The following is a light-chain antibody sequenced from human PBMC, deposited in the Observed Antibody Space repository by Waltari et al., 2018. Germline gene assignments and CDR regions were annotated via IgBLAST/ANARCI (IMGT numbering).Light chain of an antibody. CDR2: EVS. Sequence: EIVMTQTPVSLSVTPGQPVSLACKSSGSLLFSVGKTYFQWYLQKPGQPPQLLIYEVSNLFSGVPDRFSGSGSGTDFTLNISRVEAEDVGVYYCMQSLQRPYTFGGGTKVEIK. V-gene: IGKV2D-29*01. CDR3: MQSLQRPYT. CDR1: GSLLFSVGKTY. J-gene: IGKJ4*01.